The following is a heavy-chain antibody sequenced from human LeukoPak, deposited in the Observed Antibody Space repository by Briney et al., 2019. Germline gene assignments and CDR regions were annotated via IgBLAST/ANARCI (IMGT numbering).Heavy chain of an antibody. CDR2: FYYRGST. V-gene: IGHV4-39*07. Sequence: SETLSLTCSVSGGSISSGSYYWGWIRQPPGKGLEWIGSFYYRGSTYYNPSLKSRVTISVDTSKNQFSLKLSSVTAADTAVYYCARGGRLVGTTDLFGYWGQGTLVTVSS. J-gene: IGHJ4*02. CDR1: GGSISSGSYY. CDR3: ARGGRLVGTTDLFGY. D-gene: IGHD1-26*01.